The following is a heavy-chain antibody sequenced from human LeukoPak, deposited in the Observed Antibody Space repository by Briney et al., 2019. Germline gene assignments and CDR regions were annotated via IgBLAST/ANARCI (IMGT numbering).Heavy chain of an antibody. J-gene: IGHJ4*02. Sequence: GGSLRLSCAASGFTFSIYSMNWVRQAPGKALEGVSYISSSSDTIYYADSVKGRITISRDNAKNSLYLQMNSLRAEDTAVYYCASSIVAAGTSPFDYWGQGTLVTVSS. V-gene: IGHV3-48*04. D-gene: IGHD6-13*01. CDR3: ASSIVAAGTSPFDY. CDR1: GFTFSIYS. CDR2: ISSSSDTI.